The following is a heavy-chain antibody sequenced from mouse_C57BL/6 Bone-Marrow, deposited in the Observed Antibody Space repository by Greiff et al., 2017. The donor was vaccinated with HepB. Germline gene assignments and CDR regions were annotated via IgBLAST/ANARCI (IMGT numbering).Heavy chain of an antibody. Sequence: VQLQQSGPGLVQPSQSLSITCTVSGFSLTSYGVHWVRQSPGKGLEWLGVIWSGGSTDYNAAFISRLSISKDNSKSQVFFKMNSLQADDTAIYYCARGDYSNYHDKLGLDYWGQGTTLTVSS. V-gene: IGHV2-2*01. CDR2: IWSGGST. CDR1: GFSLTSYG. CDR3: ARGDYSNYHDKLGLDY. D-gene: IGHD2-5*01. J-gene: IGHJ2*01.